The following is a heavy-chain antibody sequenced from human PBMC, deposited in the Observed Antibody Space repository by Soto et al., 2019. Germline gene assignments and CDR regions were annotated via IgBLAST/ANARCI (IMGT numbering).Heavy chain of an antibody. CDR1: GGSISSYY. Sequence: PSETLSLTCTVSGGSISSYYWSWIRQPPGKGLEWIGYIYYTGSTNCNPSLKSRVTISVDTSENQFSLKLSSVTAADTAVYYCARFGSIATRRFDYWGQGPLVTVSS. CDR3: ARFGSIATRRFDY. V-gene: IGHV4-59*08. D-gene: IGHD6-6*01. CDR2: IYYTGST. J-gene: IGHJ4*02.